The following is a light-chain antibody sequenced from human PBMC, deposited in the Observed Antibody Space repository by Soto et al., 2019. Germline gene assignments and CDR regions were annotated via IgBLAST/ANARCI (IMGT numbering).Light chain of an antibody. CDR2: GAS. J-gene: IGKJ4*01. CDR3: QHYNNWPLT. V-gene: IGKV3-15*01. Sequence: EIVMTQSPATLSVSPGERATLSCRASQSISTNLAWDQQKPGQAPRLLISGASTRATGIPVRFSGRGSATEFTLTISSLQSEDFAVYYCQHYNNWPLTFGGGTKVEVK. CDR1: QSISTN.